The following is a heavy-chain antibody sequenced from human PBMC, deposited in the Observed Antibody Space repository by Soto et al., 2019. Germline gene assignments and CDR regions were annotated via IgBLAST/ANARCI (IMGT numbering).Heavy chain of an antibody. Sequence: RGSLRLSCAASGFTFSSYAMHWVRQAPGKGLEYVSAISSNGGSTYYANSVKGRFTISRDNSKNTLYLQMGSLRAEDMAVYYCARAGHGSGSYHFDYWGQGTLVTVSS. J-gene: IGHJ4*02. V-gene: IGHV3-64*01. CDR1: GFTFSSYA. D-gene: IGHD3-10*01. CDR2: ISSNGGST. CDR3: ARAGHGSGSYHFDY.